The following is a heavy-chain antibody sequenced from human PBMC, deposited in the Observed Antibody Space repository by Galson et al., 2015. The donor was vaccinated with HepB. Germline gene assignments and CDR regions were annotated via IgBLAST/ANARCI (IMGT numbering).Heavy chain of an antibody. CDR1: GFTFSSYA. Sequence: SLRLSCAASGFTFSSYAMHWVRQAPGKGLEWVAVISYDGSNKYYADSVKGRFTISRDNSKNTLYLQMNSLRAEDTAVYYCARGGGVFPPDYWGQGTLVTVSS. V-gene: IGHV3-30-3*01. D-gene: IGHD6-13*01. J-gene: IGHJ4*02. CDR2: ISYDGSNK. CDR3: ARGGGVFPPDY.